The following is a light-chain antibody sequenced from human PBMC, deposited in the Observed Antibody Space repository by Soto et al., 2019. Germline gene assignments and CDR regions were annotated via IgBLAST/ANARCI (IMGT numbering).Light chain of an antibody. V-gene: IGLV2-8*01. CDR1: SGDVGGYKY. CDR3: SSYAGINNLGV. CDR2: EVN. Sequence: QSALTQPPSASGSTGQSVTISCTGTSGDVGGYKYVSWYQQHPGKAPKLMIFEVNKRHSGVPDRFSGSKSGNTASLTVSGRQAEDEADYYCSSYAGINNLGVFGTGTKLTVL. J-gene: IGLJ1*01.